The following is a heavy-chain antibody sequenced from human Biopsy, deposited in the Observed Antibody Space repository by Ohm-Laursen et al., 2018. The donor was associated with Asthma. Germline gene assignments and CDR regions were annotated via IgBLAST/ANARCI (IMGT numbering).Heavy chain of an antibody. CDR3: ARDVMEWYLPAFGF. D-gene: IGHD3-3*01. CDR2: GGSYYDGGLK. CDR1: GFTFRSYA. J-gene: IGHJ4*02. V-gene: IGHV3-30-3*01. Sequence: SLRLSCTASGFTFRSYAMHWVRQAPGKGLEWVAVGGSYYDGGLKYYADSVNGRFTVSRDDSKNTLYLQMNSLRPGDTAVYYCARDVMEWYLPAFGFWGQGTLVTVSS.